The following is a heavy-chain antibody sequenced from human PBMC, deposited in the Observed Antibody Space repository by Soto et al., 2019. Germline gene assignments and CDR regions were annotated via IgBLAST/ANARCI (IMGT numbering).Heavy chain of an antibody. Sequence: SVTLSLTCTVSGGSITRGDNYWSWIRQPPGNGLEWIGYIYYSAHTYYNPSLKSLLTISVDTSTHPFYLMLRSVTAADTAVYCCSRTYWSGQGRRIFVSWGQGALVNVSS. CDR2: IYYSAHT. D-gene: IGHD3-3*01. V-gene: IGHV4-30-4*02. CDR1: GGSITRGDNY. CDR3: SRTYWSGQGRRIFVS. J-gene: IGHJ5*02.